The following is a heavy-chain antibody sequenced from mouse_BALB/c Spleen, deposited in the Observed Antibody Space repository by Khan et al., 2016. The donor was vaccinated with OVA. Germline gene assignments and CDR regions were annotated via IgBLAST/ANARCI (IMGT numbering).Heavy chain of an antibody. D-gene: IGHD4-1*01. J-gene: IGHJ3*01. V-gene: IGHV5-6*01. CDR3: ASHLTGSFAY. Sequence: EVQGVESGGDLVKPGGSLKLSCAASGFTFSSYSMSWVRQTPDKRLEWVATIGSGGDYTYYPDSVKGRFTISRDNAENALYLQMSSLRSEDTAMYYCASHLTGSFAYWGQGTLVTVSA. CDR2: IGSGGDYT. CDR1: GFTFSSYS.